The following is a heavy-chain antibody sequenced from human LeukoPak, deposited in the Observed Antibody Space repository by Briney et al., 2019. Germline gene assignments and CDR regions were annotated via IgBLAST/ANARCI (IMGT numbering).Heavy chain of an antibody. CDR2: IIPIFGTA. D-gene: IGHD5-12*01. Sequence: ASVKVSCKASGYTFTSYGISWVRQAPGQGLEWMGGIIPIFGTANYAQKFQGRVTITADESTSTAYMELSSLRSEDTAVYYCARLITSGYGLYFDYWGQGTLVTVSS. CDR3: ARLITSGYGLYFDY. V-gene: IGHV1-69*13. CDR1: GYTFTSYG. J-gene: IGHJ4*02.